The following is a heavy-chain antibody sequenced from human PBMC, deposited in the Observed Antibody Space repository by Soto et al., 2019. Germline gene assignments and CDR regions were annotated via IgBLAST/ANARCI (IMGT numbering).Heavy chain of an antibody. CDR3: ETITERSGY. V-gene: IGHV3-48*03. J-gene: IGHJ4*02. Sequence: GGSLRLSCAASGFTFSSYEMNWVRQSPGKGLEWVSYISSSGSTIYYADSVKGRFTISRDNAKNSLYLQMNSLRAEDTAVYYCETITERSGYWGQGTVVTVSS. CDR2: ISSSGSTI. D-gene: IGHD5-12*01. CDR1: GFTFSSYE.